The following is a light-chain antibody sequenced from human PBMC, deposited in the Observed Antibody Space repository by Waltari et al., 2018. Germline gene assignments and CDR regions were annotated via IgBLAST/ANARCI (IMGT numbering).Light chain of an antibody. CDR3: SSHTSSSTPHVV. CDR2: EVS. Sequence: QSALTQPASVSGSPGQSITISCTGTSSDVGGYNYVSWYQQHPGKAPKLIIYEVSNRPSGVSNRVSGYKSSSTASLTISGLQAEDEADYYCSSHTSSSTPHVVFGGGTKLTVL. CDR1: SSDVGGYNY. V-gene: IGLV2-14*01. J-gene: IGLJ2*01.